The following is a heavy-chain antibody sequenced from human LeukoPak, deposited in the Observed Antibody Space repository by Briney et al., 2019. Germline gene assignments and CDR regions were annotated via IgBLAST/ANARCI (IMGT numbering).Heavy chain of an antibody. CDR3: VGVGSGWFVDF. CDR1: GGSINSYY. J-gene: IGHJ4*02. Sequence: SETLSLTCSVSGGSINSYYWGWIRQPAGKGLEWVGRIYTRGTTDYSPSLKSRLTVSVDTSKNQFSLNLRSVTAADTAVYYCVGVGSGWFVDFWGQGTLVTVSS. D-gene: IGHD6-19*01. V-gene: IGHV4-4*07. CDR2: IYTRGTT.